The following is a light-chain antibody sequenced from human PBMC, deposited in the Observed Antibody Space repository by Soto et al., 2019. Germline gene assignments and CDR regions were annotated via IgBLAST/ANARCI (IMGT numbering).Light chain of an antibody. V-gene: IGKV3-20*01. J-gene: IGKJ2*01. CDR1: QSVSNNY. CDR3: QQYGSSPYT. CDR2: VAS. Sequence: EIVLTQSPGTLSLSPAERGTLSCRASQSVSNNYLAWYQQKPGQAPRLLIYVASSRATGIPDRFSGSGSGTDFTLTISRLEPEDFAVYYCQQYGSSPYTFGQGTKLEIK.